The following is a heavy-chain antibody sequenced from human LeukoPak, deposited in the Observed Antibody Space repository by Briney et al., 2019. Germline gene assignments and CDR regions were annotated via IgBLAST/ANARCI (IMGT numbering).Heavy chain of an antibody. D-gene: IGHD3-10*01. CDR3: AKVWGVRGVITAVFDS. V-gene: IGHV3-7*01. CDR2: IKQDGSEK. Sequence: GGSLRLSCAASGFTFSSYWMSWVRQAPGKGLEWVANIKQDGSEKNYVDSVKGRFTISRDNAKNSLYLQMNSLRAEDTAVYYCAKVWGVRGVITAVFDSWGQGTLVTVSS. J-gene: IGHJ4*02. CDR1: GFTFSSYW.